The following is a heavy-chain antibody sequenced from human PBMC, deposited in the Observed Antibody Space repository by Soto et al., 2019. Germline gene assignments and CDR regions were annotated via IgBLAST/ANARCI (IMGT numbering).Heavy chain of an antibody. V-gene: IGHV4-39*01. J-gene: IGHJ4*01. CDR2: IYFNGNT. CDR3: ARQRSY. Sequence: SETLSLTCNVSGVSIIDTSYYWGWIRQPPGKGLEWIGTIYFNGNTFYNPSLKSRLTISVDTSKNQISLRLTSVTAADTAVYYCARQRSYWGHGALVTVSS. CDR1: GVSIIDTSYY.